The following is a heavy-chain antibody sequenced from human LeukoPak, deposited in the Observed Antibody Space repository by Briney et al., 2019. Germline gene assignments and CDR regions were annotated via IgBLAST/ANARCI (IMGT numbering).Heavy chain of an antibody. V-gene: IGHV3-23*01. CDR2: IGNNGGGI. Sequence: GGSLRLSCAASGFTFSTYTMYWVRHPPGKRLEWVSIIGNNGGGIHYADSVRGRFTISRDDSKDALYLQMNSLRVEDTAVYYCAIDPNWGTHSWGQGALVTVSS. J-gene: IGHJ4*02. D-gene: IGHD7-27*01. CDR1: GFTFSTYT. CDR3: AIDPNWGTHS.